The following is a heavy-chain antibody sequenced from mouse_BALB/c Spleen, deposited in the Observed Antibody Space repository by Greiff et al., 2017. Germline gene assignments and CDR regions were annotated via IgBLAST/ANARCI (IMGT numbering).Heavy chain of an antibody. V-gene: IGHV2-9*02. Sequence: VKLMESGPGLVAPSQSLSITCTVSGFSLTSYGVHWVRQPPGKGLEWLGVIWAGGSTNYNSALMSRLSISKDNSKSQVFLKMNSLQTDDTAMYYCARLNWEGDYAMDYWGQGTSVTVSS. CDR2: IWAGGST. D-gene: IGHD4-1*01. CDR1: GFSLTSYG. J-gene: IGHJ4*01. CDR3: ARLNWEGDYAMDY.